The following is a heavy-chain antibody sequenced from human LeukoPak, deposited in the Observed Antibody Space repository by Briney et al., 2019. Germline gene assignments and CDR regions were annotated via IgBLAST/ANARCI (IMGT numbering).Heavy chain of an antibody. D-gene: IGHD4-17*01. Sequence: GRSLRLSCAASGFTFSSYGMHWVRQAPGKGLEWVAVIWYDGSNKYYADSVKGRFTISRDNSKNTLYLQMNSLRAEDTAVYYCARGDRAQAYGMDVWGQGTTVTVFS. J-gene: IGHJ6*02. CDR1: GFTFSSYG. CDR2: IWYDGSNK. CDR3: ARGDRAQAYGMDV. V-gene: IGHV3-33*01.